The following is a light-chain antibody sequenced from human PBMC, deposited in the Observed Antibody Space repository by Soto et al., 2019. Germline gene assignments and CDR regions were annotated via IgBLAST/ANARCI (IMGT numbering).Light chain of an antibody. Sequence: DIQLTQSPSFLSASVGDRVTITCRASQGISTYLAWYQQKPGKAPKVLIYAASTLQSGVPSRFSGSGSGTEFTLTISSLQPEDFATYYCQQVNNYPLTFGGGTKVEIK. CDR1: QGISTY. J-gene: IGKJ4*01. V-gene: IGKV1-9*01. CDR3: QQVNNYPLT. CDR2: AAS.